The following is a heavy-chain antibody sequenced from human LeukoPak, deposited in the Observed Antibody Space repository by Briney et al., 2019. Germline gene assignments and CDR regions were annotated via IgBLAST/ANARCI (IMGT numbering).Heavy chain of an antibody. Sequence: PGGSLRLSCAASGFTFDDYAMHWVRQAPGKGLEWVSLISGDGGSTYYADAVKGRFTISRDNSKNTLYLQMNSLRAEYTAVYYCAKDPAKCQLLGNDMDVWGKGTTVTVSS. CDR1: GFTFDDYA. J-gene: IGHJ6*03. CDR2: ISGDGGST. D-gene: IGHD2-2*01. CDR3: AKDPAKCQLLGNDMDV. V-gene: IGHV3-43*02.